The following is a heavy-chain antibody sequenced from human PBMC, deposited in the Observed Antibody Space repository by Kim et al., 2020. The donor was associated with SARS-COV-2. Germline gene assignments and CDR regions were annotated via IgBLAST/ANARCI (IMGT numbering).Heavy chain of an antibody. CDR1: GYSISSGYY. CDR2: IYHSGST. J-gene: IGHJ4*02. V-gene: IGHV4-38-2*02. D-gene: IGHD4-17*01. Sequence: SETLSLTCTVSGYSISSGYYWGWIRQPPGKGLEWIGSIYHSGSTYYNPSLKSRVTISVDTSKNQFSLKLSSVTAADTAVYYCARDAGLGFTVTMGFDYWGQGTLVTVSS. CDR3: ARDAGLGFTVTMGFDY.